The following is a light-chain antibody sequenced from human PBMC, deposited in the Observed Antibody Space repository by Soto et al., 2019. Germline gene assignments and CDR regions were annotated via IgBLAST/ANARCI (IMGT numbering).Light chain of an antibody. CDR1: QSFSTY. Sequence: EIVMTQSPATLSVSPGERATLSCGASQSFSTYLAWYQQKPGQAPRLLIYGASTRATGIPARFSGSGSGTEFILTISSLQSEDFAVYYCQQYNNWPWTFGQGTKVEIK. CDR3: QQYNNWPWT. CDR2: GAS. J-gene: IGKJ1*01. V-gene: IGKV3-15*01.